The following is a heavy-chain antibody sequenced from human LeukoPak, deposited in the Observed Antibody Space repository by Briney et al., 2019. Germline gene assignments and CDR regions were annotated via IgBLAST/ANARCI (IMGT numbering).Heavy chain of an antibody. CDR1: GFAFSNYA. V-gene: IGHV3-23*01. Sequence: GGSLRLSCAASGFAFSNYAMTWVRQAPGKGLEWVSGITDTGFATFYADSVRGRFTISRDNSRNTLYLQMDSLRAEDTAVYYCVRAGFCSTTTCYNPFDYWGQGTRVTVSS. CDR2: ITDTGFAT. CDR3: VRAGFCSTTTCYNPFDY. D-gene: IGHD2-2*01. J-gene: IGHJ4*02.